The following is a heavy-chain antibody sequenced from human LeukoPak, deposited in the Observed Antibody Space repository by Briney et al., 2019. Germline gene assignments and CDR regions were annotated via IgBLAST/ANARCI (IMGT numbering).Heavy chain of an antibody. J-gene: IGHJ6*03. CDR3: ARLYCSGGSCYSYYYYYMDV. CDR1: GFTFSSYW. CDR2: INSDGSST. Sequence: GGSLRLSCAASGFTFSSYWMHWVRQAPGKGLVWVSRINSDGSSTSYADSVKGRFTISRDKSKNTLYLQMNSLRAEDTAVYYCARLYCSGGSCYSYYYYYMDVWGKGTTVTVSS. V-gene: IGHV3-74*01. D-gene: IGHD2-15*01.